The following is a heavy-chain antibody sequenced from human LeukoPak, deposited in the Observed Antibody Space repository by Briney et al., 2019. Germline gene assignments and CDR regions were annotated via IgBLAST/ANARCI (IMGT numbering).Heavy chain of an antibody. CDR3: ARGLGFGELLDY. J-gene: IGHJ4*02. Sequence: ASVKVSCKASGYTFTSYDINWVRQATGQGLEWMGWMNPNSGNTGYAQKFQGRVTTTRNTSISTAYMELSSLRSEDTAVYYCARGLGFGELLDYWGQGTLVTVSS. CDR2: MNPNSGNT. V-gene: IGHV1-8*01. CDR1: GYTFTSYD. D-gene: IGHD3-10*01.